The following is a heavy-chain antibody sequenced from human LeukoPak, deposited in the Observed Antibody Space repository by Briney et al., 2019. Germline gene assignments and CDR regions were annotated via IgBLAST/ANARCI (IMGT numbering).Heavy chain of an antibody. J-gene: IGHJ4*02. V-gene: IGHV3-21*04. Sequence: GGSLRLSCAASGLTFSSYSMNWVRQAPRKGLEWVSSISSSIRYIYYADSLKGRFTISRDNAKNSLYLQINSLRAEDTAVYYCARVGGVFGYCTRDSCHSPLDHWGQGTLVTVSS. CDR3: ARVGGVFGYCTRDSCHSPLDH. CDR1: GLTFSSYS. CDR2: ISSSIRYI. D-gene: IGHD2-15*01.